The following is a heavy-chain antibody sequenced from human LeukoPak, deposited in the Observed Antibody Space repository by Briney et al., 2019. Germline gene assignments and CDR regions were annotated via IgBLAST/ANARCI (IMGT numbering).Heavy chain of an antibody. CDR1: GFTFSSYG. J-gene: IGHJ4*02. CDR2: ISDDGSNK. CDR3: ASQLPGGY. V-gene: IGHV3-30*03. D-gene: IGHD1-7*01. Sequence: GRSLRLSCAASGFTFSSYGIHWVRQAPDKGLEWVAVISDDGSNKYYADSVKGRFTVSRDNSKNTPYLQMNSLRAEDTAVYYCASQLPGGYWGQGTLVTVSS.